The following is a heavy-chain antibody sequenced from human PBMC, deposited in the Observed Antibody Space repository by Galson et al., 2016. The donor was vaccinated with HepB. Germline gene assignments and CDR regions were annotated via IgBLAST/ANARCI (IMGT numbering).Heavy chain of an antibody. Sequence: QSGAEVKKPGESLKISCKGFGYSFSNYWIGWVRQMPGKGLEWMGIIYPGDFYTRNSPSFQGQVTLSADRSISTAYLQWSSLKASDTAMYYCARWLGGYYYYGMDVWGQGTTVTVSS. D-gene: IGHD3-22*01. CDR3: ARWLGGYYYYGMDV. V-gene: IGHV5-51*01. CDR1: GYSFSNYW. J-gene: IGHJ6*02. CDR2: IYPGDFYT.